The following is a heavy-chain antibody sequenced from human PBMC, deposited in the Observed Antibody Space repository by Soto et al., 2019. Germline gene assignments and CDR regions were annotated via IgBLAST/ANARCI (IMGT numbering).Heavy chain of an antibody. CDR3: ARRGHLTGYYTRSYYYYGMAV. CDR2: IDPSDSYT. CDR1: GYSFTSYW. D-gene: IGHD3-9*01. J-gene: IGHJ6*02. Sequence: GESLKISCKGSGYSFTSYWISWVRQMPGKGLEWMGRIDPSDSYTNYSPSFQGHVTISADKSISTAYLQWSSLKASDTAMYYCARRGHLTGYYTRSYYYYGMAVWGQGTTVTVSS. V-gene: IGHV5-10-1*01.